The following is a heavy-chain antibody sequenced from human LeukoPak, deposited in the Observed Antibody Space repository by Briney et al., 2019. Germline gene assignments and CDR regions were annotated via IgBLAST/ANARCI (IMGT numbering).Heavy chain of an antibody. CDR2: IYHSGST. V-gene: IGHV4-38-2*02. Sequence: SETLSLTCAVSGYSISSGYYWGWIRQPPGKGLEWIGSIYHSGSTYYNPSLKSRATISVDTSKNQFSLKLSSVTAADTAVYYCAREYCGGDCYENWFDPWGQGTLVTVSS. J-gene: IGHJ5*02. D-gene: IGHD2-21*02. CDR3: AREYCGGDCYENWFDP. CDR1: GYSISSGYY.